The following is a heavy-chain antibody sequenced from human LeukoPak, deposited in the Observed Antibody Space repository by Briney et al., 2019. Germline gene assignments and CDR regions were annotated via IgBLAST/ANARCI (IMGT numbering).Heavy chain of an antibody. D-gene: IGHD5-18*01. CDR2: IYYSGST. V-gene: IGHV4-30-4*08. J-gene: IGHJ4*02. Sequence: SETLSLTCTVSGGSISSGDYYWSWIRQPPGKGLEWIGYIYYSGSTYYNPSLKSRVTISVDTSKNQFSLKLSSVTAADTAVYYCAREPHNPGYSYGSEYYWGQGTLVTVSS. CDR1: GGSISSGDYY. CDR3: AREPHNPGYSYGSEYY.